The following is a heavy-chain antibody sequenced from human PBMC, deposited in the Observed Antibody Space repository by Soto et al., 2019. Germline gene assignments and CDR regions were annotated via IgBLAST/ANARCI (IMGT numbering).Heavy chain of an antibody. CDR3: AKEKRITMRVQPPGV. V-gene: IGHV3-30*18. CDR1: GFTFSSYG. Sequence: GGSLRLSFAASGFTFSSYGMPWVRQAPGKGLEWVAVISYDGSNKYYADSVKGRFTISRDNCKNTLYLQMNSLRAEDTAVYYCAKEKRITMRVQPPGVWGQGTTFTVSS. CDR2: ISYDGSNK. J-gene: IGHJ6*02. D-gene: IGHD3-22*01.